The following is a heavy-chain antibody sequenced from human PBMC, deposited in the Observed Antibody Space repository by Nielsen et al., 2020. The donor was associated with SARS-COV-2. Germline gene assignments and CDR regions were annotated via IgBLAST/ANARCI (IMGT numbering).Heavy chain of an antibody. D-gene: IGHD6-19*01. CDR2: INPNSGGT. Sequence: ASVQVSCKASGYTFTSYYMNWVRQAPGQGLEWMGRINPNSGGTNYAQKFQGRVTMTRDTSISTAYMELSRLRSDDTAVYYCARDGAVAASNWFDPWGQGTLVTVSS. CDR3: ARDGAVAASNWFDP. CDR1: GYTFTSYY. J-gene: IGHJ5*02. V-gene: IGHV1-2*06.